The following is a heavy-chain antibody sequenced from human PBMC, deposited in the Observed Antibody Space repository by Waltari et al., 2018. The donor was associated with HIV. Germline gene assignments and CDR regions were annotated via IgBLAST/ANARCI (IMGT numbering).Heavy chain of an antibody. V-gene: IGHV1-8*01. J-gene: IGHJ5*02. CDR2: MNPNRGNT. CDR3: ARVNYGDYGNWFDP. CDR1: GYTFTSYD. Sequence: QVQLVQSGAEVKKPGASVKVSCKASGYTFTSYDINWVRQATGQGLEWMGWMNPNRGNTGYAQKFQGRVTMTRNTSISTAYMELSSLRSEDTAVYYCARVNYGDYGNWFDPWGQGTLVTVSS. D-gene: IGHD4-17*01.